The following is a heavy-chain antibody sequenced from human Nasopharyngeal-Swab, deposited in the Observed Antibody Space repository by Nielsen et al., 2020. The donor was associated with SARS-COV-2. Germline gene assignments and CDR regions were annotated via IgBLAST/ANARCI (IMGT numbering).Heavy chain of an antibody. CDR3: ARGSCTNGLCYRRRGFDP. CDR2: INHSGST. J-gene: IGHJ5*02. V-gene: IGHV4-34*01. Sequence: SETLSLTCAVYGGSFSGYYWSWIRQPPGKGLEWIGEINHSGSTNYNPSLKSRVTISVDTSKNQFSLKLTSMTAADTAVYYCARGSCTNGLCYRRRGFDPWGQGTLVTVSS. D-gene: IGHD2-8*01. CDR1: GGSFSGYY.